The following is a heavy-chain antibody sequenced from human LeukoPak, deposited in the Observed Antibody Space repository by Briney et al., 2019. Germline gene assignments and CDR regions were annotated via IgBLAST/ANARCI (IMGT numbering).Heavy chain of an antibody. D-gene: IGHD2-2*01. V-gene: IGHV4-38-2*01. CDR3: ARSPVQCSSSTCFGFYFDY. Sequence: SETLSLTCAVSGYSISSGYYWGWIRQPPGKGLEWIGSIYQSGSTYYNPSLKSRVTISVDTSKNQFSLKLSSVTAADTAVDSCARSPVQCSSSTCFGFYFDYWGQGTLVIASS. J-gene: IGHJ4*02. CDR2: IYQSGST. CDR1: GYSISSGYY.